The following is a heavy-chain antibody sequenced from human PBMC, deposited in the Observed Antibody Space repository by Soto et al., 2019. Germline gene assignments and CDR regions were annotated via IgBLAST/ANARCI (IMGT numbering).Heavy chain of an antibody. Sequence: QVQLQQWGAGLLKPSETLSLTCAVYGGSFSGYYWSWIRQPPGKGLEWIGEINQSGSTNYNPSLKSRVTLSVNTSKKQFSLKPGSGTAADTAVYYCARTYSSSWSPFDYGGQGTLVTVSS. CDR3: ARTYSSSWSPFDY. CDR2: INQSGST. CDR1: GGSFSGYY. V-gene: IGHV4-34*01. D-gene: IGHD6-13*01. J-gene: IGHJ4*02.